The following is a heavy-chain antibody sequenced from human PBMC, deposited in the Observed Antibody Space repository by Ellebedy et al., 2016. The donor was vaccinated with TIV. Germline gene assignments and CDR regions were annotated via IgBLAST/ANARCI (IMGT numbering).Heavy chain of an antibody. V-gene: IGHV4-34*01. J-gene: IGHJ5*02. CDR2: INASGTT. D-gene: IGHD3-10*01. Sequence: SETLSLTXGVYGGSFSGYYWTWIRQSPGKGLEWIAEINASGTTNYNPSLKSRGTISIETTNNQVSLSLTSVTAADTAVYFCARGRYYYGAGSSNWFDPWGQGTLVTVSS. CDR1: GGSFSGYY. CDR3: ARGRYYYGAGSSNWFDP.